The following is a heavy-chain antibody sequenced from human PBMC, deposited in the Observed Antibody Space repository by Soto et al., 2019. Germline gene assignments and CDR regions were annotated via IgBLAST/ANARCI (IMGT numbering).Heavy chain of an antibody. CDR1: GFTFTSSA. CDR2: IVVGSGNT. Sequence: GASVKVSCKASGFTFTSSAMQWVRQARGQRLEWIGWIVVGSGNTNYAQKFQERVTITRDMSTSTAYMELSSLRSEDTAVYYCATILTGYYTPPAYDYWGQGTLVTVSS. V-gene: IGHV1-58*02. D-gene: IGHD3-9*01. J-gene: IGHJ4*02. CDR3: ATILTGYYTPPAYDY.